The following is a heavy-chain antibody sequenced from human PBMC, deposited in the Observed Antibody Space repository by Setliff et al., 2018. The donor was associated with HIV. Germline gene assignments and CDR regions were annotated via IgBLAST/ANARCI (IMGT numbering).Heavy chain of an antibody. CDR3: ARSPGYSSGWTPGYYYYYMDV. D-gene: IGHD6-19*01. CDR1: GGSISSYF. CDR2: IYTNGST. Sequence: SETLSLTCTVSGGSISSYFWSWIRQPPGKGLEWIGYIYTNGSTNYNPSLKSRVTISVDTSKNQFSLKLNSVTAADTAVYYCARSPGYSSGWTPGYYYYYMDVWGKGTTVTVSS. J-gene: IGHJ6*03. V-gene: IGHV4-4*08.